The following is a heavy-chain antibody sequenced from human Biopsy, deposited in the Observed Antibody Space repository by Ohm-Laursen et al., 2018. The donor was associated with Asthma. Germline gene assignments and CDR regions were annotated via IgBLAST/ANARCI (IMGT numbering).Heavy chain of an antibody. CDR2: IYYTGGD. Sequence: SETLSLTWPVSGGSVSTGSYYWSWIRQPPGKGLEWLGYIYYTGGDNYNPSLKSRVTISVDTSKNQFSLRLNSVTAADTAVYYCARGPNYHGSGRAPIGMDVWGQGTTVTVSS. CDR3: ARGPNYHGSGRAPIGMDV. V-gene: IGHV4-61*01. CDR1: GGSVSTGSYY. D-gene: IGHD3-10*01. J-gene: IGHJ6*02.